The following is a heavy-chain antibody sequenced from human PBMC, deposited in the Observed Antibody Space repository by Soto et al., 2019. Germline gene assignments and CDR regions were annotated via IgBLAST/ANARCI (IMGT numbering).Heavy chain of an antibody. J-gene: IGHJ4*02. Sequence: GSLRLSCAASGFTFSSYAMSWVRQAPGKGLEWVSAISGSGGSTYYADSVKGRFTISRDNSKNTLYLQMNSLRAEDTAVYYCVKDHGRYDSSGYHDYWGQGTLVTVSS. V-gene: IGHV3-23*01. CDR1: GFTFSSYA. D-gene: IGHD3-22*01. CDR3: VKDHGRYDSSGYHDY. CDR2: ISGSGGST.